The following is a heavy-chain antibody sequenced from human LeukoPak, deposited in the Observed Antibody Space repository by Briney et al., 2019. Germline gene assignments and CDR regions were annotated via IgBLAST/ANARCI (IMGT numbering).Heavy chain of an antibody. Sequence: GGSLRLSCAASGFTFTVSAMTWVRHPPGEGVEGVSDCATSGGDTIYTASVKDRFTLSRHNSNHTLYLQIKNLRADDTAIYYCATGVSHAPLDFWGWGTRATVS. D-gene: IGHD2-21*01. CDR1: GFTFTVSA. CDR2: CATSGGDT. J-gene: IGHJ4*02. CDR3: ATGVSHAPLDF. V-gene: IGHV3-23*01.